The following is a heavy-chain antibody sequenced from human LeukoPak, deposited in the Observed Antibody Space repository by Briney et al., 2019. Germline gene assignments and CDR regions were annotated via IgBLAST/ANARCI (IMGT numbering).Heavy chain of an antibody. CDR3: ARDERYDSSGYPFDY. D-gene: IGHD3-22*01. Sequence: ATVKVSCKASGYKFTGYGISWVRQVPGQGLEWMGWINPNSGGTNYAQKFQGRVTLTRDTSLSTAYMELSSLRSDDTAVYYCARDERYDSSGYPFDYWGQGTLVTVSS. CDR1: GYKFTGYG. J-gene: IGHJ4*02. V-gene: IGHV1-2*02. CDR2: INPNSGGT.